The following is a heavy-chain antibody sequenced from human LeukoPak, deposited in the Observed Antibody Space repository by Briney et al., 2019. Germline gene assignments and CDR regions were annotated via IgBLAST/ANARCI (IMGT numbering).Heavy chain of an antibody. CDR3: ARSPQEQWLVRDLYYYYYYGMDV. J-gene: IGHJ6*02. Sequence: SETLSHTCTVSGGSISSYYWSWIRQPPGKGLEWIGYIYYSGSTNYNPSLKSRVTISVDTSKNQFSLKLSSVTAADTAVYYCARSPQEQWLVRDLYYYYYYGMDVWGQGTTVTVSS. D-gene: IGHD6-19*01. V-gene: IGHV4-59*01. CDR2: IYYSGST. CDR1: GGSISSYY.